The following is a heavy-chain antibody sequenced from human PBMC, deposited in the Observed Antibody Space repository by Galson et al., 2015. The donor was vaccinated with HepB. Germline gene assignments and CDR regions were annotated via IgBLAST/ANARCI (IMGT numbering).Heavy chain of an antibody. V-gene: IGHV1-18*01. J-gene: IGHJ6*02. D-gene: IGHD4-17*01. CDR3: ARVPDYGDYDGLGMVYYGMDV. Sequence: SVKVSCKASGYTFTSYGISWVRQAPGQGLEWMGWISAYNGNTNYAQKLQGRVTMTTDTSTSTAYMELRSLRSDDTAVYYCARVPDYGDYDGLGMVYYGMDVWGQGTTVTVSS. CDR1: GYTFTSYG. CDR2: ISAYNGNT.